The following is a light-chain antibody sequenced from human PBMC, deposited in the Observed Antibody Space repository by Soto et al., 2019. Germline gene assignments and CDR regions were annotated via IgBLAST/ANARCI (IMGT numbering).Light chain of an antibody. CDR2: GAS. V-gene: IGKV3-20*01. Sequence: EIVMTQSPATRSVSPVERANLCCIGSRSVINNLAWYQQKPGQAPRLLIYGASSRATGIPDRFSGSGSGTDFTLTISRLEPEDFAVYYCQQYGSSPWTFGQGTKVDIK. CDR3: QQYGSSPWT. J-gene: IGKJ1*01. CDR1: RSVINN.